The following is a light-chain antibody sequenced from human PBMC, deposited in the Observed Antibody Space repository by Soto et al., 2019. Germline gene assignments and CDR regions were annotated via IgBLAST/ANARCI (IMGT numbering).Light chain of an antibody. V-gene: IGLV1-40*01. CDR1: SSNIGAGYD. Sequence: QSVLTQPPSVSGAPGQRVTISCTGNSSNIGAGYDVHWYQQLPGTAPKLLIYGNTNRPSGVPDRFSGSKSGTSASLAITGLQAEDEAEYYCQSYDTSRSGWVFGGGTKVTVL. J-gene: IGLJ3*02. CDR3: QSYDTSRSGWV. CDR2: GNT.